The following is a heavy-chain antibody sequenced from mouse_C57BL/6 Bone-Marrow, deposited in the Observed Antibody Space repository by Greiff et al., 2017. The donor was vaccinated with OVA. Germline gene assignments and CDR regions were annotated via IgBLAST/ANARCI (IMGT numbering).Heavy chain of an antibody. CDR3: ARSSYGNYPYWYFDV. J-gene: IGHJ1*03. CDR2: INPGSGGT. Sequence: VQLQQSGAELVRPGTSVKVSCKASGYAFTNYLIEWVKQRPGQGLEWIGVINPGSGGTNYNEKFKGKATLTADKSSSTAYMQRSSLTSEDSAVYFCARSSYGNYPYWYFDVWGTGTTVTVSS. D-gene: IGHD2-10*01. CDR1: GYAFTNYL. V-gene: IGHV1-54*01.